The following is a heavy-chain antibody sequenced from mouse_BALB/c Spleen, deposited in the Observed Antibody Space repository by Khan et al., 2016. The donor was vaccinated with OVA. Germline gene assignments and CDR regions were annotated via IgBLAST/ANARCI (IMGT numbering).Heavy chain of an antibody. CDR1: GYSITSGYG. Sequence: EVQLQESGPGLVKPSQSLSLTCTVTGYSITSGYGWNWIRQFPGNKLEWMGYISYSGSTNYNPSLKGRISITRDTSKNQFFLQLNSLTTEDTATYYCARTARLEYWGQGTTLTVSS. CDR3: ARTARLEY. J-gene: IGHJ2*01. V-gene: IGHV3-2*02. CDR2: ISYSGST. D-gene: IGHD1-2*01.